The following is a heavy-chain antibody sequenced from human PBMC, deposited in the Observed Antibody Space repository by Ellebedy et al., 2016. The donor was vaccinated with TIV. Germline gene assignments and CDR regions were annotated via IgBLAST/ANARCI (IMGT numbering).Heavy chain of an antibody. CDR1: GGTFSINYG. Sequence: ASVKVSCKALGGTFSINYGISWVRQAPGQGLEWMGRIIPILGIPNYTQNFQGRVTIIADISTSTAYMELSRLRSEDTAVYYCANSMTTVTTIDYWGQGTVVTVSS. V-gene: IGHV1-69*04. CDR2: IIPILGIP. D-gene: IGHD4-11*01. J-gene: IGHJ4*02. CDR3: ANSMTTVTTIDY.